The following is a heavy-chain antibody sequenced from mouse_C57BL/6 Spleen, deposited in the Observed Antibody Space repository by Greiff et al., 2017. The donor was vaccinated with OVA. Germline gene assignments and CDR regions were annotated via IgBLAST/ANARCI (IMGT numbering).Heavy chain of an antibody. D-gene: IGHD2-3*01. CDR2: ISNGGGST. CDR3: ARRPRMGYFDV. V-gene: IGHV5-12*01. J-gene: IGHJ1*03. Sequence: EVQLMESGGGLVQPGGSLKLSCAASGFTFSDYYMYWVRQTPEKRLEWVAYISNGGGSTYYPDTVKGRFTISRDNAKNTLYLQMSRLKSEDTAMYYCARRPRMGYFDVWGTGTTVTVSS. CDR1: GFTFSDYY.